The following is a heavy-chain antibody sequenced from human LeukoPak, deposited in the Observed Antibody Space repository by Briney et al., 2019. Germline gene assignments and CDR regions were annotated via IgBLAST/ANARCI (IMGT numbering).Heavy chain of an antibody. D-gene: IGHD3-3*01. V-gene: IGHV3-9*01. CDR2: ISWNSGSI. J-gene: IGHJ4*02. CDR3: VAGRIFGYFDY. CDR1: GFTFNDYA. Sequence: GGSLRLSCVASGFTFNDYAMHWVRQAPGKGLEWVSSISWNSGSIGYADSVKGRFTISRDNAQNSLYLQMNSLRVEDTAFYYCVAGRIFGYFDYWGRGTLVTVSS.